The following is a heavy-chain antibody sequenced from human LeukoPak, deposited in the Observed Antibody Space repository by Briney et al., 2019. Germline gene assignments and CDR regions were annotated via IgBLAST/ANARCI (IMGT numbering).Heavy chain of an antibody. CDR3: ARGGSGYDSFDY. J-gene: IGHJ4*02. CDR2: ISYSGRT. V-gene: IGHV4-59*01. D-gene: IGHD5-12*01. Sequence: SETLSLTRTVSGGSISFYYWSCIRQPPGKGLEWIGYISYSGRTNYNPSLKSRVTISVDTSKNQFSLKLSSVTAADTAVYYCARGGSGYDSFDYWGQGTLVTVSS. CDR1: GGSISFYY.